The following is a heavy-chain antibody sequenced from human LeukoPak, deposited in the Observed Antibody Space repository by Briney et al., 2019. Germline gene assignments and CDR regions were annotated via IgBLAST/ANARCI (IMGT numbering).Heavy chain of an antibody. CDR3: AKDRKGGWYYFDY. CDR2: IRYDGSNK. V-gene: IGHV3-30*02. CDR1: GFTFSSYG. Sequence: GGXLRLSCAASGFTFSSYGMHWVRQAPGKGLEWVAFIRYDGSNKYYADSVKGRFTISRDNSKNTLYLQMNSLRAEDTAVYYCAKDRKGGWYYFDYWGQGTLVTVSS. D-gene: IGHD6-19*01. J-gene: IGHJ4*02.